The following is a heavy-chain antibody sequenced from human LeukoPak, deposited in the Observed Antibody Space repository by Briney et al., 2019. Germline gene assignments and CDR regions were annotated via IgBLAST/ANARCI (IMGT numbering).Heavy chain of an antibody. J-gene: IGHJ6*03. CDR3: ARRRVLVATSRTKYYYYYMDV. CDR2: INSDGSST. D-gene: IGHD5-12*01. CDR1: GFTFSSYW. Sequence: PGGSLRLSCAASGFTFSSYWMHWVRQAPGKGLAWVSRINSDGSSTSYADSVKGRFTISRDNAKNTLYLQMNSLRAEDTAVYYCARRRVLVATSRTKYYYYYMDVWGKGTTVTVSS. V-gene: IGHV3-74*01.